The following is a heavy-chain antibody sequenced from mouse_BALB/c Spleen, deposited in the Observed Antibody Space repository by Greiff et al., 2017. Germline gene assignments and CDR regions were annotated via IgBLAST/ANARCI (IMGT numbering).Heavy chain of an antibody. J-gene: IGHJ3*01. CDR3: ARDRPCGNGGFAY. CDR2: INSNGGST. V-gene: IGHV5-6-3*01. D-gene: IGHD2-1*01. Sequence: EVKVVESGGGLVQPGGSLKLSCAASGFTFSSYGMSWVRQTPDKRLELVATINSNGGSTYYPDSVKGRFTISRDNAKNTLYLQMSSLKSEDTAMYYCARDRPCGNGGFAYWGQGTLVTVSA. CDR1: GFTFSSYG.